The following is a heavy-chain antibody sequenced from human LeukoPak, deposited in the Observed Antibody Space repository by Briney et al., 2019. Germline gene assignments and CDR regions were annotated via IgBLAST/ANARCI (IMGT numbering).Heavy chain of an antibody. V-gene: IGHV4-59*01. D-gene: IGHD3-10*01. J-gene: IGHJ3*02. Sequence: PSETLSLTCTVSGGSISSYCWSWVRQSPGKRLEWIGYLCDSGSTSFNPSLKSRVTISLDTSKNQFSLKVTSMTAADTAVYYCTRVAFGDHFDIWGQGTMVTVSS. CDR3: TRVAFGDHFDI. CDR1: GGSISSYC. CDR2: LCDSGST.